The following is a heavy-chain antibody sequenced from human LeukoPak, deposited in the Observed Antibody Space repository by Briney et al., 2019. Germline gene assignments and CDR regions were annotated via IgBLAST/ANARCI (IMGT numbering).Heavy chain of an antibody. CDR1: GFTFGDYA. CDR3: AKDRGIQLWTHFDY. D-gene: IGHD5-18*01. Sequence: GGSLRLSCTASGFTFGDYAMSWVRQAPGKGLEWVAFIRYDGSNKYYADSVKGRFTISRDNSKNTLYLQMNSLRAEDTAVYYCAKDRGIQLWTHFDYWGQGTLVTVSS. CDR2: IRYDGSNK. V-gene: IGHV3-30*02. J-gene: IGHJ4*02.